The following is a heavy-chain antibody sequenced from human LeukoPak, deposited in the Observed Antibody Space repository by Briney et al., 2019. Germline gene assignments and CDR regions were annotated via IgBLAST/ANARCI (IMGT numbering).Heavy chain of an antibody. CDR3: AKDAEGYYDFWSGYYPRYYYMDV. CDR2: ISGSGGSI. Sequence: GGSLRLSCAASGFTFSSYAMSWVRQAPGKGLEWVSAISGSGGSIYYADSVKGRFTISRDNSKNTLYLQMNSLRAEDTAVYYCAKDAEGYYDFWSGYYPRYYYMDVWGKGTTVTVSS. D-gene: IGHD3-3*01. CDR1: GFTFSSYA. V-gene: IGHV3-23*01. J-gene: IGHJ6*03.